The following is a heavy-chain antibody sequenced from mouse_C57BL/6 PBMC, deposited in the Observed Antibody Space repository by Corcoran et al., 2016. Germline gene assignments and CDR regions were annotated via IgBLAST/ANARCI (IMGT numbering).Heavy chain of an antibody. V-gene: IGHV8-12*01. D-gene: IGHD2-1*01. CDR2: IYWDDDK. Sequence: QVTLIESGPGILQSSQTLSLTCSVSGFSQSTSGMGVSWIRPPSGKGLEWLAHIYWDDDKRYNPSLKSRITISKDTCRNQVFLKITSVDTADTATYYCARRGNHTPLDVWGTGTTVTVSS. CDR1: GFSQSTSGMG. J-gene: IGHJ1*03. CDR3: ARRGNHTPLDV.